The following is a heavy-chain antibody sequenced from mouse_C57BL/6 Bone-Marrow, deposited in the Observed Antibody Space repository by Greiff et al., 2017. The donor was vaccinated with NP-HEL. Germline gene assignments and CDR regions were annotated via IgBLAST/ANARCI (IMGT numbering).Heavy chain of an antibody. J-gene: IGHJ3*01. Sequence: EVQLQQSGPVLVKPGASVKMSCKASGYTFTDYYMNWVKQSHGKSLEWIGVINPYNGGTSYNQKFKGKATLTVDKSSSTAYMELNSLTSEDSAVYYCARGPRWFAYWGQGTLVTVSA. CDR1: GYTFTDYY. CDR3: ARGPRWFAY. V-gene: IGHV1-19*01. CDR2: INPYNGGT.